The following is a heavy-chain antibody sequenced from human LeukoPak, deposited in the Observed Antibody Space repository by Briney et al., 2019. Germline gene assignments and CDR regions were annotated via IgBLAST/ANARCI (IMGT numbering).Heavy chain of an antibody. Sequence: GGSLRLSCAASGFTFSSYSMHWIRQAPGKGLEWDSYISGSSRTTYYADSVKGRFTISRDNAKNSLYLQMNSLRAEDTAVYYCARDLGLYDYGGNIDYWGQGTLVTVSS. V-gene: IGHV3-48*04. J-gene: IGHJ4*02. CDR2: ISGSSRTT. CDR1: GFTFSSYS. D-gene: IGHD4-23*01. CDR3: ARDLGLYDYGGNIDY.